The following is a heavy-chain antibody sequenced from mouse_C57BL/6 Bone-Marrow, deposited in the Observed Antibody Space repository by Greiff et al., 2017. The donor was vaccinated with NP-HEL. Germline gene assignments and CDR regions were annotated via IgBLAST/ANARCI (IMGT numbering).Heavy chain of an antibody. CDR1: GYTFTSYW. Sequence: QVQLQQSGAELVKPGASVKMSCKASGYTFTSYWITWVKQRPGQGLEWIGDIYPGSGSTNYNEKFKSKATLTVDTSSSTAYMQLSSLTSEDSAVYYCARKGTCSPFYAMDYWGQGTSVTVSS. CDR3: ARKGTCSPFYAMDY. J-gene: IGHJ4*01. V-gene: IGHV1-55*01. CDR2: IYPGSGST. D-gene: IGHD1-1*01.